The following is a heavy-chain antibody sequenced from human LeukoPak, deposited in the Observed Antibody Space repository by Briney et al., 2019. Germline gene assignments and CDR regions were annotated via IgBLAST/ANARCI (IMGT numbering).Heavy chain of an antibody. CDR1: GGSFSGYC. Sequence: PSETLSLTCAVYGGSFSGYCWSWIRQPPGKGLEWIGEINHSGSTNYNPSLKSRVTISVDTSKNQFSLKLSSVTAADTAVYYCARGPRVRGSRGWFDPWGQGTLVTVSS. J-gene: IGHJ5*02. D-gene: IGHD3-10*01. CDR2: INHSGST. V-gene: IGHV4-34*01. CDR3: ARGPRVRGSRGWFDP.